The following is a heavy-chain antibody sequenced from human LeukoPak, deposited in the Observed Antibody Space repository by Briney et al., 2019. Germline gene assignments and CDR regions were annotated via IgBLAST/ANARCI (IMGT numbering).Heavy chain of an antibody. CDR1: GGSISSYF. D-gene: IGHD3-9*01. Sequence: LETLSLTCSVSGGSISSYFWSWIRQPPGKGLEWIGYTYSSGSTNYNPSLKSRVTILRDTSKNQFSLKLTSVTAADTAVYYCARGSDILTYWGQGTLVTVST. J-gene: IGHJ4*02. CDR2: TYSSGST. V-gene: IGHV4-59*01. CDR3: ARGSDILTY.